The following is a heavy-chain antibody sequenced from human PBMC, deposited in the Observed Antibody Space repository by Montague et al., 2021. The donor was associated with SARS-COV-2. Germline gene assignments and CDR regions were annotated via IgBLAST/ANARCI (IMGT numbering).Heavy chain of an antibody. D-gene: IGHD3-10*01. V-gene: IGHV4-39*01. Sequence: SETLSLTCTVSGGSISSSSHYWGWIRQPPGKGLEWIGSIYYSGSTYYNSSLKSRVTISVDTSKNQFSLKLNSVTAADTAVYYRARLVWFGELSSENWFDPWGQGTLVTVSS. CDR3: ARLVWFGELSSENWFDP. CDR1: GGSISSSSHY. CDR2: IYYSGST. J-gene: IGHJ5*02.